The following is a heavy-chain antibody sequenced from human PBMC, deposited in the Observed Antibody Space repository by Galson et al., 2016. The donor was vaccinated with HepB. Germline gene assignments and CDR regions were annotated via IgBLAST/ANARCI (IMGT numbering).Heavy chain of an antibody. J-gene: IGHJ5*02. CDR1: GYSFTTYW. CDR2: IYPDDSDT. V-gene: IGHV5-51*01. D-gene: IGHD1-26*01. CDR3: ARQVGAAYHTNGFDP. Sequence: QSGAEVKKPGESLKISCKGSGYSFTTYWIGWVRQMPGKGLEWMGIIYPDDSDTRYSPSFQGQVTISVDKSINTAYLQWGSLKASDTAMYYCARQVGAAYHTNGFDPWGQGTLVTVSS.